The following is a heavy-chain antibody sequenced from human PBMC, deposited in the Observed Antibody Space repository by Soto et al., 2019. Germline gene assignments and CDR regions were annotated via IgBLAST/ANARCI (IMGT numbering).Heavy chain of an antibody. D-gene: IGHD3-3*01. J-gene: IGHJ6*03. Sequence: QVQLQESGPGLVKPSETLSLTCSVPGGSIRSHNWCWIRQPPGKGLEWIGCMYYSALTEYNPSPKSRVTISPGTSNNKVSLRLTSVTAADTAGYYCARHLFDSWKGYPYYHNMDVWGKGTAVTVSS. CDR2: MYYSALT. CDR3: ARHLFDSWKGYPYYHNMDV. V-gene: IGHV4-59*08. CDR1: GGSIRSHN.